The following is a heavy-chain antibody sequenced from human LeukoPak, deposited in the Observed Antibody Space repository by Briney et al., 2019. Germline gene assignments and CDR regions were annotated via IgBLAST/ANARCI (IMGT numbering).Heavy chain of an antibody. Sequence: SETLSLTCAVYGGSFSGYYWSWIRQPPGKGLEWIGEINHSRNTNYNPSLKSRVTTSVDTSKNQFSLKVSSVTAADTAVYYCARARRDSGYYNVDYWGQGALVTVSS. D-gene: IGHD3-3*01. CDR1: GGSFSGYY. CDR2: INHSRNT. CDR3: ARARRDSGYYNVDY. V-gene: IGHV4-34*01. J-gene: IGHJ4*02.